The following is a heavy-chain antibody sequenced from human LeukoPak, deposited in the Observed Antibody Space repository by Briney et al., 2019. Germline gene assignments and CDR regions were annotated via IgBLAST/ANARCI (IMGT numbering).Heavy chain of an antibody. Sequence: TETLSLTCAVSGGSISSGGYSWSWIRQPPGKGLEWIGNIHHSGRTNYSPSFKSRVTISVDTSKSQFSLKLSSVTAADTAVYYCARPRDGYNFGAFDIWGQGTLVSVSS. J-gene: IGHJ3*02. CDR1: GGSISSGGYS. D-gene: IGHD5-24*01. V-gene: IGHV4-61*08. CDR2: IHHSGRT. CDR3: ARPRDGYNFGAFDI.